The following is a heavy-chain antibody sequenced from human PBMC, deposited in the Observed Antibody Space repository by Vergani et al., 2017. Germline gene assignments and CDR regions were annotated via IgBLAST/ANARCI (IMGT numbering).Heavy chain of an antibody. CDR1: GFTFSSYA. J-gene: IGHJ6*02. Sequence: EVQLLESGGGLVQPGGSLRLSCAASGFTFSSYAMSWVRQAPGKGLEWVSAISGSGGSTYYADSVKGRFTISRDNSKNTLYLQMNSLRAEDTAVYYCAKDQYCSSTSCYFLYYYYGMDVWGQXP. D-gene: IGHD2-2*01. CDR2: ISGSGGST. V-gene: IGHV3-23*01. CDR3: AKDQYCSSTSCYFLYYYYGMDV.